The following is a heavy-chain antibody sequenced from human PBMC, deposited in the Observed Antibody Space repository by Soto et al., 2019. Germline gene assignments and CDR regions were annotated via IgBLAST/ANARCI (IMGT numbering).Heavy chain of an antibody. V-gene: IGHV1-8*01. CDR3: ARRGYSSSWYYYYYYGMDV. CDR1: GYTFTSYD. D-gene: IGHD6-13*01. CDR2: MNPNSGNT. Sequence: QVHLVQSGAEVKKPGASVKVSCKASGYTFTSYDINWVRQATGQGLEWMGWMNPNSGNTGYAQKFQGRVTMTRNTSISTAYMELSSLRSEDTAVYYCARRGYSSSWYYYYYYGMDVWGQGTTVTVSS. J-gene: IGHJ6*02.